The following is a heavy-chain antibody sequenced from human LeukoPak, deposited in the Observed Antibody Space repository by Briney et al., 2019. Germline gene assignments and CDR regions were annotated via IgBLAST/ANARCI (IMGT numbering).Heavy chain of an antibody. CDR1: GFTFSSYW. CDR3: ATIAAAGEYFDY. CDR2: IISDGSST. V-gene: IGHV3-74*01. J-gene: IGHJ4*02. Sequence: GGSLILSCAASGFTFSSYWMYWVRQAPGKGLVWVSRIISDGSSTSYADSVKGRFTISRDNAKNTLYLQMNSLRPEDTAVYYCATIAAAGEYFDYWGQGTLVTVSS. D-gene: IGHD6-13*01.